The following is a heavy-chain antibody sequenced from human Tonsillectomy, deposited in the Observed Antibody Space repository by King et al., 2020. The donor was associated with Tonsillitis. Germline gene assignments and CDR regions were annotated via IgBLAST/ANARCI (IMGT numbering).Heavy chain of an antibody. CDR3: ARDQRYSYGYYYYYGMDV. D-gene: IGHD5-18*01. Sequence: QLVQSGAEVKKPGSSVKVSCKASGGTFSNYTITWVRQAPGQGLEWMGGIIPIFGTTNYAQKLQGRVTITADESTTTAYMELTSLRSEDTAVYYCARDQRYSYGYYYYYGMDVWGQGTTVTVSS. J-gene: IGHJ6*02. CDR1: GGTFSNYT. CDR2: IIPIFGTT. V-gene: IGHV1-69*12.